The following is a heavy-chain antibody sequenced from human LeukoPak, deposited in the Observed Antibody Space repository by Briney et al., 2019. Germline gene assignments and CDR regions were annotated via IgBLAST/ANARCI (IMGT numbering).Heavy chain of an antibody. D-gene: IGHD3/OR15-3a*01. CDR3: ARDPRTAFDFWPGYSGFDY. CDR1: GYTFTDYG. J-gene: IGHJ4*02. Sequence: ASVKVSCKASGYTFTDYGFSWVRQAPGQVLEWMGWISGYNGQTEYAENFQGRVIMTRDTSTSTVYMELRSLRSDDTARYYCARDPRTAFDFWPGYSGFDYWGQGTQVTVSS. V-gene: IGHV1-18*04. CDR2: ISGYNGQT.